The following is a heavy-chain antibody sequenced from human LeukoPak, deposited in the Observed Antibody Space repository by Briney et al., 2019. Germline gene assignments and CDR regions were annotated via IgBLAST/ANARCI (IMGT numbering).Heavy chain of an antibody. Sequence: SVKVSCKASGGTFSSYAISWVRQAPGQGLEWMGRIIPVFGTANYAQKFQGRVTITTDESTSTAYMELSSLRSEDTAVYYCARSSIVGATTYSDYWGQGTLVTVSS. V-gene: IGHV1-69*05. CDR3: ARSSIVGATTYSDY. D-gene: IGHD1-26*01. CDR1: GGTFSSYA. J-gene: IGHJ4*02. CDR2: IIPVFGTA.